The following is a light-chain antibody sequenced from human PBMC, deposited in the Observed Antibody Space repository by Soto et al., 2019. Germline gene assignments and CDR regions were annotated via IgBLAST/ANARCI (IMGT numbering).Light chain of an antibody. CDR3: QQYYSTPLT. V-gene: IGKV4-1*01. CDR2: WAS. Sequence: DIVMTQSPDSLAVSLGERATINCKSSQSVLFSSKNKNYLAWYQQKSGQPPKLLIYWASIRESGVPDRFSGSESGTDFTLTISSLQAEDVAVYYCQQYYSTPLTFGGGTKVEMK. CDR1: QSVLFSSKNKNY. J-gene: IGKJ4*01.